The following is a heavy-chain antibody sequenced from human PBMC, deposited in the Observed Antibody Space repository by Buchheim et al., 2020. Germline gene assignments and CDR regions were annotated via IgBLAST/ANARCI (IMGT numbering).Heavy chain of an antibody. V-gene: IGHV3-48*02. Sequence: EVHLVESGGGLVQPGGSLRLSCAASGFTFSRYSMSWVRQAPGKGLEWVSYISSSSSTIYYADSVKGRFTISRDNAKNSLYLQMKSLRDEETAVYYCASLHITSAVWFDPWGQGTL. CDR1: GFTFSRYS. J-gene: IGHJ5*02. CDR3: ASLHITSAVWFDP. CDR2: ISSSSSTI. D-gene: IGHD6-13*01.